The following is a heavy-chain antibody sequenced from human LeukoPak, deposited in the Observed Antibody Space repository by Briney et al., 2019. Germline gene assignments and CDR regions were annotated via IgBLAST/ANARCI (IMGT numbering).Heavy chain of an antibody. CDR2: IDHTGST. J-gene: IGHJ6*03. V-gene: IGHV4-59*01. CDR3: ARTTEGGYTYDYFYYYYMDV. Sequence: PSETLSLTCSVSGDSISIYYWNWIRQPPGKGLEWIGYIDHTGSTNYNPSLNSRVTISRDTSTNHFSLKLSSVTAADTAVYYCARTTEGGYTYDYFYYYYMDVWGKGTTVTISS. D-gene: IGHD5-18*01. CDR1: GDSISIYY.